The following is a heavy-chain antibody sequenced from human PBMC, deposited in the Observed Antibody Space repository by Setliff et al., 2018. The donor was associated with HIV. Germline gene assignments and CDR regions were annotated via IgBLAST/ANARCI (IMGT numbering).Heavy chain of an antibody. CDR2: INIYSGDT. J-gene: IGHJ4*02. Sequence: ASVKVSCKASGYPFNNFGISWVRQAPGQGLEWLAWINIYSGDTNFAQRFQGRVTMTRDASTGTAYMELRNLRSDDTAVYYCATDRTQTGISMVRGRLTDPARYPLDYWGPGTLVTVSS. V-gene: IGHV1-18*01. CDR3: ATDRTQTGISMVRGRLTDPARYPLDY. CDR1: GYPFNNFG. D-gene: IGHD3-10*01.